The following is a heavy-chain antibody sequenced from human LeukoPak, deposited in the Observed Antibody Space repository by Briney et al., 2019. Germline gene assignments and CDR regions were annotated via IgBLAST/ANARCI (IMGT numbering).Heavy chain of an antibody. D-gene: IGHD3-9*01. CDR3: ARDLIR. CDR2: ISTDGRKK. J-gene: IGHJ4*02. CDR1: GFTFSSYG. V-gene: IGHV3-30*03. Sequence: PGGSLRLSCAASGFTFSSYGMPWVRQAPGKGLEWVAFISTDGRKKYYADSAKGRFTISRDNSRSTLYLEMSRLRVDDTAVYYCARDLIRGGQGTLVTVSS.